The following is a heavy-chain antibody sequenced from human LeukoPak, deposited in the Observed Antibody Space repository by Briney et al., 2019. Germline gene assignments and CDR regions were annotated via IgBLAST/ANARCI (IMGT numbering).Heavy chain of an antibody. Sequence: ASVKVSCKASGYTFTSYYMHWVRQAPGQGLEWMGIINPSGGSTSYAQKLQGRVTMTTDTSTSTAYMELRSLRSDDTAVYYCAKDLIVVVPPARSNWFDSWGQGTLVTVSS. CDR3: AKDLIVVVPPARSNWFDS. D-gene: IGHD2-2*01. J-gene: IGHJ5*01. CDR1: GYTFTSYY. V-gene: IGHV1-46*01. CDR2: INPSGGST.